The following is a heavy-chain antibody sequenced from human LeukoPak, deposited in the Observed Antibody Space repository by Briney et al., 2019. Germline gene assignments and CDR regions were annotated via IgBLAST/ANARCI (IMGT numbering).Heavy chain of an antibody. CDR3: ARERCSGGSCYSRWFDP. J-gene: IGHJ5*02. CDR2: INPNSGGT. Sequence: ASVKVSCKASGYTFTSYYMHWVRQAPGQGLEWMGWINPNSGGTNYAQKFRGRVTITRDTSISTAYMELSRLRSDDTAVYYCARERCSGGSCYSRWFDPWGQGTLVTVSS. D-gene: IGHD2-15*01. CDR1: GYTFTSYY. V-gene: IGHV1-2*02.